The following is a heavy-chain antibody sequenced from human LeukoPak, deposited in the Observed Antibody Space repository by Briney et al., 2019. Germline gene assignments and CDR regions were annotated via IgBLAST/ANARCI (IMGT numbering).Heavy chain of an antibody. CDR2: IYTSGST. J-gene: IGHJ4*02. Sequence: SETLSLTCTVSGGSISSGSYYWSWIPQPAGKGLEWIGRIYTSGSTNYNPSLKSRVTISVDTSKNQFSLKLSSVTAADTAVYYCVRDPYSSSWYYFDYWGQGILVTVSS. D-gene: IGHD6-13*01. CDR1: GGSISSGSYY. V-gene: IGHV4-61*02. CDR3: VRDPYSSSWYYFDY.